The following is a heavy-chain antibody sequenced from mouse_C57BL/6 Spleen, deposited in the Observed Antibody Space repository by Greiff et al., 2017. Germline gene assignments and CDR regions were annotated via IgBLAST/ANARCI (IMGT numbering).Heavy chain of an antibody. J-gene: IGHJ3*01. V-gene: IGHV7-3*01. CDR1: GFTFTDYY. CDR2: IRNKANGYTT. CDR3: ARVLLPFAY. D-gene: IGHD2-3*01. Sequence: EVNVVESGGGLVQPGGSLSLSCAASGFTFTDYYMSWVRQPPGKALEWLGFIRNKANGYTTEYSASVKGRFTIYSDNYQIILYLQMNALRAEESATYYCARVLLPFAYWGQGTLVTVSA.